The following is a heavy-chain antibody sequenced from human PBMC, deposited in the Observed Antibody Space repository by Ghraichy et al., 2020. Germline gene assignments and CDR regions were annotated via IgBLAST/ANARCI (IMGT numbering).Heavy chain of an antibody. CDR2: INTNTGNP. Sequence: ASVKVSCKASGYTFTSYAMNWVRQAPGQGLEWMGWINTNTGNPTYAQGFTGRFVFSLDTSVSTAYLQISSLKAEDTAVYYCARGRQRSYYYGSGSPDWGQGTLVTVSS. V-gene: IGHV7-4-1*02. CDR3: ARGRQRSYYYGSGSPD. D-gene: IGHD3-10*01. J-gene: IGHJ4*02. CDR1: GYTFTSYA.